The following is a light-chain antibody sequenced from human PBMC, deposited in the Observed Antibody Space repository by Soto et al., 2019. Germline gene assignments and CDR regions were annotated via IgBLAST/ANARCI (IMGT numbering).Light chain of an antibody. J-gene: IGKJ5*01. V-gene: IGKV3D-15*01. CDR1: QSVSSSY. CDR2: GAS. Sequence: EVVMRQSPATLSVSPGEGATLSCRASQSVSSSYLAWYQQKPGQAPRLLIYGASSRATGIPDRFSGSGSGTDFTLTISSLQSEDFAVYYCQQYNNWPPITFGQGTRLEIK. CDR3: QQYNNWPPIT.